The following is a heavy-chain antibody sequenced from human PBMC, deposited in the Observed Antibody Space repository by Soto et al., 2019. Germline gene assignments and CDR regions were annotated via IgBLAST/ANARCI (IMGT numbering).Heavy chain of an antibody. D-gene: IGHD1-20*01. CDR2: ISYDGSNK. Sequence: PGGSLRHSCAASGFTFSSYGMHWVRQAPGKGLEWVAVISYDGSNKYYADSVKGRFTISRDNSKNTLYLQMNSLRAEDTAVYYCAKDLYKYYYYGMDVWGQGTTVTVSS. CDR1: GFTFSSYG. V-gene: IGHV3-30*18. J-gene: IGHJ6*02. CDR3: AKDLYKYYYYGMDV.